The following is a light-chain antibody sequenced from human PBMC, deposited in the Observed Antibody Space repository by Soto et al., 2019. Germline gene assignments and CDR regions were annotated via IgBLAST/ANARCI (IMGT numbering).Light chain of an antibody. CDR3: QHRET. J-gene: IGKJ1*01. CDR1: QSISHW. Sequence: QLGQAPITQTESSGDRVIITCRASQSISHWLAWYQQKPGKAPKLLISDASILESGVPSRFSGSGSGTEFTLTISSLQPDDFATYYCQHRETLGQGTKVDIK. CDR2: DAS. V-gene: IGKV1-5*01.